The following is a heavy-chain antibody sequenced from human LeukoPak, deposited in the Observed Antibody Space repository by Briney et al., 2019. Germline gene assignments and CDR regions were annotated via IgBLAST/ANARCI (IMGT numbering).Heavy chain of an antibody. J-gene: IGHJ4*02. CDR1: GFTFSSYA. V-gene: IGHV3-23*01. D-gene: IGHD3-3*01. Sequence: GGSLRLSCAASGFTFSSYAMSWVRQAPGKGLEWVSAISGSGGSTYYADSVKGRFTISRDNSKNTLYLQMNSLRAEDTAVYYCAKTSTSYYDFWSGYYTEYFDYWGQGTLVTASS. CDR3: AKTSTSYYDFWSGYYTEYFDY. CDR2: ISGSGGST.